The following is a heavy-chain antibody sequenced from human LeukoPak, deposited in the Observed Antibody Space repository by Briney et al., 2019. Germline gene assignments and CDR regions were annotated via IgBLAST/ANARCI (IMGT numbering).Heavy chain of an antibody. CDR3: GRGLDSGWYGEWTL. D-gene: IGHD6-19*01. CDR2: IYDSGIT. J-gene: IGHJ4*02. CDR1: GCTISSYY. Sequence: PSETLSLTCTVSGCTISSYYWSWVRQPPGMGLEWIGYIYDSGITNYNPSLKNRVTISTNTYDNQPSLKLGTVTAADTAVYYYGRGLDSGWYGEWTLWGQGILVTVSS. V-gene: IGHV4-59*12.